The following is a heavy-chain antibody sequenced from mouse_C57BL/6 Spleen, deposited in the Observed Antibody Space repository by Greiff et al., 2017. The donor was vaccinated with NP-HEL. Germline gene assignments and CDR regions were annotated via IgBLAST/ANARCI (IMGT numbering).Heavy chain of an antibody. V-gene: IGHV1-53*01. J-gene: IGHJ2*01. CDR2: INPSNGGT. Sequence: QVQLQQPGTELVKPGASVKLSCKASGYTFTSYWMHWVKQRPGQGLEWIGNINPSNGGTNYNEKFKSKATLTVDKSSSTAYMQLSSLTSEDSAVYYCARTFITTVVIEYYFDYWGQGTTLTVSS. CDR1: GYTFTSYW. CDR3: ARTFITTVVIEYYFDY. D-gene: IGHD1-1*01.